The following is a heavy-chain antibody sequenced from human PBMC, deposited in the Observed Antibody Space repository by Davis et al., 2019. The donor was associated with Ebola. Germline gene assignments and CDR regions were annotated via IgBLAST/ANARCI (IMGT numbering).Heavy chain of an antibody. CDR2: ISHDGTIT. J-gene: IGHJ4*02. V-gene: IGHV3-74*01. CDR1: GFIFSSYV. Sequence: PGGSLRLSCAASGFIFSSYVMHWVRQAPGKGLVWVSRISHDGTITTYADPVRGRFTISRDNAKNTLFLQMNSLRADDTAVYYCARDVGGRAGYWGQGTLVTVSS. CDR3: ARDVGGRAGY.